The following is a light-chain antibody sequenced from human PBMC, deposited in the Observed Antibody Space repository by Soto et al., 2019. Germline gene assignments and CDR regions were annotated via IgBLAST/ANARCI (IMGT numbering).Light chain of an antibody. J-gene: IGKJ3*01. Sequence: ETVLTQSPATLSLSPGERATLSCRASQSVSSYLAWYQQKPGQAPRLLIYDASNRATGIPARFSGSGSWTDFTLTISSLEPADFAVYFCQQYVSSPFTFGPGTKVDIK. CDR2: DAS. CDR1: QSVSSY. V-gene: IGKV3-11*01. CDR3: QQYVSSPFT.